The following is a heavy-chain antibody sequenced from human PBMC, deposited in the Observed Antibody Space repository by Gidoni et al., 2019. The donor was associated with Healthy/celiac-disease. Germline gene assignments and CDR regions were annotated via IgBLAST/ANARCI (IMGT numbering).Heavy chain of an antibody. CDR3: ARGIIYYGPFDY. Sequence: QVQLQQWGAGLLKPSETLSLTCAVYGGSFSGYYWSWIRQHPGKGLEWIGEINHSGSTNYNPSLKSRVTISVDTSKNQFSLKLSSVTAADTAVYYCARGIIYYGPFDYWGQGTLVTVSS. CDR2: INHSGST. CDR1: GGSFSGYY. V-gene: IGHV4-34*01. D-gene: IGHD3-10*01. J-gene: IGHJ4*02.